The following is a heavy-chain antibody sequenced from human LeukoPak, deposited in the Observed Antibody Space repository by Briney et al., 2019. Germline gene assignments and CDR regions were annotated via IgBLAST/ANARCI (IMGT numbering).Heavy chain of an antibody. D-gene: IGHD1-26*01. CDR3: ARDSKWELLQLSSAFDI. V-gene: IGHV1-18*01. J-gene: IGHJ3*02. CDR1: GYTFTSYG. Sequence: ASVKVSCKASGYTFTSYGISWVRQAPGQGLEWMGCISAYNGNTNYAQKLQGRVTMTTDTSTSTAYMEMRSLRSDDTAVYYCARDSKWELLQLSSAFDIWGQGTMVTVSS. CDR2: ISAYNGNT.